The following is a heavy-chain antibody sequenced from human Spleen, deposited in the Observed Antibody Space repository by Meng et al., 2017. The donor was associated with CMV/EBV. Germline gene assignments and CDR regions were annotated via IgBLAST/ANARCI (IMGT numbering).Heavy chain of an antibody. V-gene: IGHV4-31*03. D-gene: IGHD6-25*01. Sequence: TVSGASISGGGYYWSWIRQFPGKGLEWIGYIHYSGSTSYNPSLKSRVIISSDTSKNQFSLRLTSVTAADTAVYYCARDASLAAYFDYWGQGTLVTVSS. CDR3: ARDASLAAYFDY. CDR1: GASISGGGYY. CDR2: IHYSGST. J-gene: IGHJ4*02.